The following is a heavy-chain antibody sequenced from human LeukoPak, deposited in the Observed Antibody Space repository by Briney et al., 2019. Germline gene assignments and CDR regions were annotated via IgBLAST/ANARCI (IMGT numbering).Heavy chain of an antibody. J-gene: IGHJ4*02. CDR3: AREGLGAAAGPS. CDR1: GGSISSGDYY. V-gene: IGHV4-61*08. Sequence: SETLSLTCTVSGGSISSGDYYWSWIRQPPGKGLEWIGYIYYSGSTNYNPSLKSRVTISVDTSKNQFSLKLSSVTAADTAVYYCAREGLGAAAGPSWGQGTLVTVSS. D-gene: IGHD6-13*01. CDR2: IYYSGST.